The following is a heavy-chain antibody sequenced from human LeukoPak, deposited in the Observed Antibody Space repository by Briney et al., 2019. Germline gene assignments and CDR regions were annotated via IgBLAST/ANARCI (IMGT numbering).Heavy chain of an antibody. V-gene: IGHV3-74*01. CDR3: TRGYSGYGNFGC. CDR2: ISGDGSTT. J-gene: IGHJ4*02. Sequence: PGGSLRLSCAAIGFTSNYWMHWVLQAPGKGLVWVSRISGDGSTTFYADSVKGRFTISRDNSKNTLYLQMNSLRAEDTAVYYCTRGYSGYGNFGCWGQGTLVTVSS. D-gene: IGHD5-12*01. CDR1: GFTSNYW.